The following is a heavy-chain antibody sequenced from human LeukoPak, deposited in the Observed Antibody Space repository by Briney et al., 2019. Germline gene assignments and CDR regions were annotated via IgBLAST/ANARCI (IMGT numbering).Heavy chain of an antibody. J-gene: IGHJ4*02. CDR3: AIPYPREYCSSSACYFNY. Sequence: GESLKISCKGSGYSFTNYWIGWVRQMPGKGLEWMGIIYPGDSDTRYSPSFEGQVTISADKSIRAASLEWSSLKASDTAMYYCAIPYPREYCSSSACYFNYWGQGTLVTVSS. V-gene: IGHV5-51*06. CDR2: IYPGDSDT. D-gene: IGHD2/OR15-2a*01. CDR1: GYSFTNYW.